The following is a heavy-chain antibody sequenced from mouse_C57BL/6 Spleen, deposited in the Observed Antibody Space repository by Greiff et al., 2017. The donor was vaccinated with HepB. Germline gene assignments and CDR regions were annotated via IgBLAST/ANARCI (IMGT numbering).Heavy chain of an antibody. CDR2: ISSGGSYT. CDR1: GFTFSSYG. CDR3: ARHGEYYYGSSSFDY. Sequence: DVMLVESGGDLVKPGGSLKLSCAASGFTFSSYGMSWVRQTPDKRLEWVATISSGGSYTYYPDSVKGRFTISRDNAKNTLYLQMSSLKSEDTAMYYCARHGEYYYGSSSFDYWGQGTTLTVSS. V-gene: IGHV5-6*02. J-gene: IGHJ2*01. D-gene: IGHD1-1*01.